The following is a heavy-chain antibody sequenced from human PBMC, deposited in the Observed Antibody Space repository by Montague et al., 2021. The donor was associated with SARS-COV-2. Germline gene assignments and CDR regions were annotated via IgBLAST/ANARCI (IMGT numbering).Heavy chain of an antibody. J-gene: IGHJ6*02. CDR3: AREVYQLPNTYYYYYGMDV. D-gene: IGHD2-2*01. Sequence: RIHTNGSTNYNPSLKSRVTISVDTSKNQFSLKLSSVTAADTAVYCCAREVYQLPNTYYYYYGMDVWGQGTTVTVSS. V-gene: IGHV4-61*02. CDR2: IHTNGST.